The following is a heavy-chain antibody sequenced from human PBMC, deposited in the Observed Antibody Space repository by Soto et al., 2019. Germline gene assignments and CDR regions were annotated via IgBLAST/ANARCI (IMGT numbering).Heavy chain of an antibody. CDR3: ATDPVGPQY. CDR1: GYTFPSYY. CDR2: INPSGGST. Sequence: ASVKVSCKASGYTFPSYYMHWVRQAPGQGLEWMGIINPSGGSTSYAQKFQGRVTMTEDTSTDTAYMELSSLRSEDTAVYYCATDPVGPQYWGQGTLVTVSS. J-gene: IGHJ4*02. V-gene: IGHV1-46*01. D-gene: IGHD1-26*01.